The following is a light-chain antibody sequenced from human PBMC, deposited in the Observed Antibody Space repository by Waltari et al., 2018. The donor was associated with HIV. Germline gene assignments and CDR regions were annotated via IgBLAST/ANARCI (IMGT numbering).Light chain of an antibody. V-gene: IGLV2-14*03. CDR2: DVN. J-gene: IGLJ3*02. CDR1: TSDVGAHDY. Sequence: QSALTQPASVSGSPGQSITISCTGTTSDVGAHDYVSWYQQYPGKAPKLIIFDVNNRPSGVSNRFSGSKSDNTASLIISGRQAEDEADYYCSSYRSSYISDQWVFGGGTNLVVL. CDR3: SSYRSSYISDQWV.